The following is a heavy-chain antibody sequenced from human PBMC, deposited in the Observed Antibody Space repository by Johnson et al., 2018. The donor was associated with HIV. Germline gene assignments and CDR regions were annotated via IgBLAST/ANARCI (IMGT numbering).Heavy chain of an antibody. CDR1: EFSFSTYA. Sequence: QVQLVESGGGVVQPGRSLRLSCAASEFSFSTYAMHWVRQAPGKGLEWVALIWYDGSNKNYADSVKGRFPISRDNSKNTLSLQMNSLRAEDTAIYYCARDYNGVFDVWGQGTLVTVSS. J-gene: IGHJ3*01. D-gene: IGHD4-11*01. V-gene: IGHV3-33*03. CDR3: ARDYNGVFDV. CDR2: IWYDGSNK.